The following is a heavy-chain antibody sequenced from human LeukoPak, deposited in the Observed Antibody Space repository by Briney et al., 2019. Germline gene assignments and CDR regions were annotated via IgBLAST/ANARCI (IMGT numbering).Heavy chain of an antibody. D-gene: IGHD6-13*01. V-gene: IGHV4-34*01. CDR3: ARAPRTRRIAAAGTPYFDY. CDR1: GGSFSGYY. J-gene: IGHJ4*02. Sequence: SETLSLTCAVYGGSFSGYYWSWIRQPPGKGLEWIGEINHSGSTNYNPSLKSRVTISVDTSKNQFSLKLSSVTAADTAVYYCARAPRTRRIAAAGTPYFDYWGQGTLVTVSS. CDR2: INHSGST.